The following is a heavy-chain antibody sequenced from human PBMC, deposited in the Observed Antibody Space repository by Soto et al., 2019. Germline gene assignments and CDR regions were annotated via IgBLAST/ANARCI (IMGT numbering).Heavy chain of an antibody. Sequence: QVQLQESGPGLVKPSETLSLTCTVSGGSIRYYYWSWIRQPPGKGLEWIGYIYHSGSTTYNPSLKSRVTMSVDTSKNQFSLKLSSVTAADTAVYYCARDRGVSSDPTLEYAFAIWGQGTMVTVSS. D-gene: IGHD3-10*01. J-gene: IGHJ3*02. V-gene: IGHV4-59*01. CDR1: GGSIRYYY. CDR3: ARDRGVSSDPTLEYAFAI. CDR2: IYHSGST.